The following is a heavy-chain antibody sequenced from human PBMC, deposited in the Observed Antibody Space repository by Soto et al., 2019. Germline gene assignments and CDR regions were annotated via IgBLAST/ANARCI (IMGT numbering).Heavy chain of an antibody. CDR2: IYYSGST. CDR1: GGSISSSSYY. CDR3: ARLFDSSSSGGPSFDY. J-gene: IGHJ4*02. Sequence: QLQLQESGPGLVKPSETLSLTCTVSGGSISSSSYYWGWIRQPPGKGLEWIGSIYYSGSTYYNPSLKSRVTISVDTSKNQFSLKLSSVTAADTAVYYCARLFDSSSSGGPSFDYWGQGTLVTVSS. D-gene: IGHD6-6*01. V-gene: IGHV4-39*01.